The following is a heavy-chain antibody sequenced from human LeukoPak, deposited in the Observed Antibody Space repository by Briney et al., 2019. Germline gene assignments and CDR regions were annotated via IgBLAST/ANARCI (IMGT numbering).Heavy chain of an antibody. D-gene: IGHD3-10*02. CDR1: GFTFSSYE. CDR3: AELGITMIGGV. J-gene: IGHJ6*04. V-gene: IGHV3-48*03. Sequence: PGGSLRLSCAVSGFTFSSYEMNWVRQAPGKGLEWVSYISTGGSTIYYADSVKGRFTISRDNSKNTLYLQMNSLRAEDTAVYYCAELGITMIGGVWGKGTTVTISS. CDR2: ISTGGSTI.